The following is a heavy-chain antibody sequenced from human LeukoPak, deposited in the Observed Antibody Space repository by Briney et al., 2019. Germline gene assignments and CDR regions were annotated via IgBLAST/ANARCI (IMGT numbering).Heavy chain of an antibody. CDR2: IRYDGSNK. CDR1: GFTFSSYD. J-gene: IGHJ6*03. D-gene: IGHD5/OR15-5a*01. Sequence: PGGSLRLSCAASGFTFSSYDIHWVRQAPGKGLEWVAFIRYDGSNKYYADSVKGRFTISRDNSKNTLYLHVNSLRPEDTAVYYCAKGIVYEAQYYYYYMDVWGRGTTVTISS. CDR3: AKGIVYEAQYYYYYMDV. V-gene: IGHV3-30*02.